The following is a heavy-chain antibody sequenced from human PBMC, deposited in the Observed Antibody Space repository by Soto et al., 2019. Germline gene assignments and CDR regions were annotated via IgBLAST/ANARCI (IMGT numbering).Heavy chain of an antibody. CDR2: IIPIFGTA. Sequence: QVQLVQSGAEVKKPGSSVKVSCKASGGTFSSYAISWVRQAPGQGLEWMGGIIPIFGTANYAQKFQGRVTITADESTSTSDIALRSLRSEDTAVYYWARSDYCSGGRGWARFDYWGQGTLVTVSS. V-gene: IGHV1-69*01. CDR3: ARSDYCSGGRGWARFDY. CDR1: GGTFSSYA. J-gene: IGHJ4*02. D-gene: IGHD2-15*01.